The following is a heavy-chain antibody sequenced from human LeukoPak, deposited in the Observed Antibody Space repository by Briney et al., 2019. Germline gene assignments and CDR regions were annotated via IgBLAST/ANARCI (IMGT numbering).Heavy chain of an antibody. V-gene: IGHV3-33*01. D-gene: IGHD2-8*01. CDR2: IWYDGSNK. Sequence: GGSLRLSCAASGFTFSSYGMHWVRQAPGKGLEWVAVIWYDGSNKYYADSVKGRFTISRDNSKNTLYMQMNSLRAEDTAVYYCARDCTNGVCYGTDFDYWGQGTLVTVSS. CDR3: ARDCTNGVCYGTDFDY. CDR1: GFTFSSYG. J-gene: IGHJ4*02.